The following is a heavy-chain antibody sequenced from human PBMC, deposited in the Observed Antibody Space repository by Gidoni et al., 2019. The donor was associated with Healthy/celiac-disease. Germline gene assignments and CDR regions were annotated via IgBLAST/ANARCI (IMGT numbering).Heavy chain of an antibody. CDR2: ISWNSGSI. Sequence: GISWNSGSIGYADSVKGRFTISRDNAKNSLYLQMNSLRAEDTALYYCAKDSFYCTNGVCFGWSLDYWGQGTLVTVSS. D-gene: IGHD2-8*01. CDR3: AKDSFYCTNGVCFGWSLDY. V-gene: IGHV3-9*01. J-gene: IGHJ4*02.